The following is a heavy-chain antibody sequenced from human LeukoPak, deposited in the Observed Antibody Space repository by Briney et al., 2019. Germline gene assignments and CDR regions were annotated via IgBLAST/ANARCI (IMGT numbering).Heavy chain of an antibody. CDR3: ATLYGSGQYNWFDP. CDR2: IYHSGIT. D-gene: IGHD3-10*01. J-gene: IGHJ5*02. V-gene: IGHV4-38-2*02. Sequence: SETLSLTCTVSGYSIRSGFYWGWIRQPPGKGLEWIGNIYHSGITYYTPSLKSRVTISVDTSKNQFSLKLSSVTAADTAVYYCATLYGSGQYNWFDPWGQGTLVTVSS. CDR1: GYSIRSGFY.